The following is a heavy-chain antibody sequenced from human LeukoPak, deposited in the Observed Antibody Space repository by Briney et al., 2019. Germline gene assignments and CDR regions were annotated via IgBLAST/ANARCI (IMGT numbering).Heavy chain of an antibody. CDR3: ARGRDGHGGYYSYMDV. CDR2: IKQDGTEK. Sequence: GGSLRLSCAASGFTFTTYWMSWVRQAPGKGLEWVANIKQDGTEKYYVDSVKGRFTISRDNAKNSLYLQMNSLRAEDTAVYYCARGRDGHGGYYSYMDVWGIGTTVTVSS. D-gene: IGHD5-24*01. J-gene: IGHJ6*03. V-gene: IGHV3-7*01. CDR1: GFTFTTYW.